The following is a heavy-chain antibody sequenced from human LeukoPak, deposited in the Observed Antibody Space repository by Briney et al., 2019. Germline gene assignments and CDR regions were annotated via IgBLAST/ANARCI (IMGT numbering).Heavy chain of an antibody. CDR2: IRGSGGST. V-gene: IGHV3-23*01. CDR3: DKLPYYDILTGNNWFDP. CDR1: GFTFSSYA. Sequence: GGSLRLSCAASGFTFSSYAMSWVRQAPGKGLEWVSAIRGSGGSTYYADSVKGRFTISRDNSKNKLYLQTNSLRAENTAVYYCDKLPYYDILTGNNWFDPWGQGTLVTVSS. J-gene: IGHJ5*02. D-gene: IGHD3-9*01.